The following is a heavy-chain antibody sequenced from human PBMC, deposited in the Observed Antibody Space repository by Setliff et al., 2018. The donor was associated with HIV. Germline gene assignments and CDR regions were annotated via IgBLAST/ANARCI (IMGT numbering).Heavy chain of an antibody. CDR3: SNWNTTVDADS. D-gene: IGHD1-1*01. CDR2: TSHSGDT. J-gene: IGHJ4*02. V-gene: IGHV4-34*01. Sequence: SETLSLTCAVYGGPLSGHYWSWIRQPPGQGLEWIGETSHSGDTNYIPSLKSRVTMSLGTSKNQFSLNLNSVTAADTAVYYCSNWNTTVDADSWGQGTLVTVSS. CDR1: GGPLSGHY.